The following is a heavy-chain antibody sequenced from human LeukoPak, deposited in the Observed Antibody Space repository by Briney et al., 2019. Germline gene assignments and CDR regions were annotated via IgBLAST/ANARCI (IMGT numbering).Heavy chain of an antibody. Sequence: GGSLRLSCAASGFTFRTYGMNWVRQAPGKGLEWVSVISGSGSTYYADSVKGRFTISRDNSKNTLYLQMNSLRAEDTAVYYCAKSTVAAWVLGNNWYYFDYWGQGTLVTVSS. V-gene: IGHV3-23*01. D-gene: IGHD4-23*01. CDR2: ISGSGST. CDR3: AKSTVAAWVLGNNWYYFDY. CDR1: GFTFRTYG. J-gene: IGHJ4*02.